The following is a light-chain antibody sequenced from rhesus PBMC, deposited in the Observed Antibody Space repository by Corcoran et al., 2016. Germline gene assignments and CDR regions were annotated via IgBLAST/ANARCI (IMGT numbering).Light chain of an antibody. Sequence: QAALTQPRSVSGSPGQSVTISCTGASSDIGASNYVSWYQQHPETAPKLMIYEVNKRPSGVSDRFSASKSGNTASLTISGLQAEDEADFFCSSYAASNTYIFGTGTRLTVL. J-gene: IGLJ1*01. V-gene: IGLV2-32*02. CDR3: SSYAASNTYI. CDR1: SSDIGASNY. CDR2: EVN.